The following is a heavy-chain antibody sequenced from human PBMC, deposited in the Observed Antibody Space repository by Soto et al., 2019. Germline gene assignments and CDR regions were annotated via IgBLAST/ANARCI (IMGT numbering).Heavy chain of an antibody. CDR3: AKGYTGDRGYDFFNF. V-gene: IGHV3-23*01. CDR1: GFPFTSYA. J-gene: IGHJ4*02. D-gene: IGHD5-12*01. CDR2: ISASGGTT. Sequence: GGSLRLSCGVSGFPFTSYAMSWVRQAPGKGLEWVAVISASGGTTYYADSVKGRFTLSRDNSKNTLYLQMNNLGAEDTAVYYCAKGYTGDRGYDFFNFWGLGTLVTVSS.